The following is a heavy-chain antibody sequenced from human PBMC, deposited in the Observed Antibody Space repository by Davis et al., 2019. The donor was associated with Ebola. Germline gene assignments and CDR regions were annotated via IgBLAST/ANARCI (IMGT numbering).Heavy chain of an antibody. V-gene: IGHV3-48*02. D-gene: IGHD3-10*01. J-gene: IGHJ6*04. CDR1: GFTLRSYS. CDR3: ARLPPGTYGMDV. Sequence: PGGSLRLSCAASGFTLRSYSMNWVRQAPGKGREWLSYISLSSRTIYYADSVKGRFTISRDNAKNSLYLQMNSLRDEDTAVYYCARLPPGTYGMDVWGKGTTVTVSS. CDR2: ISLSSRTI.